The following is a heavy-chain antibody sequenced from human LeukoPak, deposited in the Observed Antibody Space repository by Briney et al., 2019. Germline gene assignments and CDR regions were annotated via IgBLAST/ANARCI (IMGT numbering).Heavy chain of an antibody. J-gene: IGHJ2*01. CDR3: ARDVGRYTYGYRPTEVYWYFDL. V-gene: IGHV4-61*02. Sequence: PSETLSLTCTVSNGSISSDTYFWSWIRQPAGKGLEWIGRMSSSGISTYSPSLKSRVTISIDTSKNQFSLKLSSVTAADTAVYYCARDVGRYTYGYRPTEVYWYFDLWGRGTLVTVSS. D-gene: IGHD5-18*01. CDR2: MSSSGIS. CDR1: NGSISSDTYF.